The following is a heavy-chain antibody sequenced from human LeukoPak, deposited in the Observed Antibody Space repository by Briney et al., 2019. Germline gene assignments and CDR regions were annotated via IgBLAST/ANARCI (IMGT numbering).Heavy chain of an antibody. V-gene: IGHV1-24*01. Sequence: ASVKVSCKVSGYTVAELSIHWVRQAPGKGLEWMGAFDPDDGKTFYAPKFQGRVTLTEDTSIDTAYLEMSRLRSEDTAVYYCATVATIEGFFDYWGQGTLVTVSS. CDR2: FDPDDGKT. CDR3: ATVATIEGFFDY. D-gene: IGHD5-24*01. J-gene: IGHJ4*02. CDR1: GYTVAELS.